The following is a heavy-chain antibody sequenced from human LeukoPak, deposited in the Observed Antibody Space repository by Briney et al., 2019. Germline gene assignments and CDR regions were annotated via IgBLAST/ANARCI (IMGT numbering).Heavy chain of an antibody. CDR3: ARDDSSGYYYSSINYYYYGMDV. CDR2: IIPIFGTA. V-gene: IGHV1-69*01. Sequence: ASVKVSCKASGGTFSSYAISWVRQAPGQGLEWMGGIIPIFGTANYAQKFQGGVTITADESTSTAYMELSSLRSEDTAVYYCARDDSSGYYYSSINYYYYGMDVWGQGTTVTVSS. J-gene: IGHJ6*02. CDR1: GGTFSSYA. D-gene: IGHD3-22*01.